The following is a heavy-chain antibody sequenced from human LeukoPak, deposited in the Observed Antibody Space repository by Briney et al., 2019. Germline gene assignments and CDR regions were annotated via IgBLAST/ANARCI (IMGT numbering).Heavy chain of an antibody. CDR1: GGSISSYY. CDR3: AREAGSDSSGYYYRYSDL. D-gene: IGHD3-22*01. CDR2: IYYSGNT. V-gene: IGHV4-59*01. Sequence: SETLSLTCTVSGGSISSYYWSWVRQPPGKGLEWIGYIYYSGNTNYSPSLKSRATISVDTSKNQFSLKLSSVTAADTAVYYCAREAGSDSSGYYYRYSDLWGRGTLVTVSS. J-gene: IGHJ2*01.